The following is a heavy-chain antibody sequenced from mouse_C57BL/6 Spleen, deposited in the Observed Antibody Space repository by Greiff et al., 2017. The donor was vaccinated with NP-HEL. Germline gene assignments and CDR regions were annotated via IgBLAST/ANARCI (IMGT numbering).Heavy chain of an antibody. V-gene: IGHV5-4*01. CDR1: GFTFSSYA. D-gene: IGHD1-1*01. CDR3: AREGITTVPFAY. CDR2: ISDGGSYT. Sequence: EVQVVESGGGLVKPGGSLKLSCAASGFTFSSYAMSWVRQTPEKRLEWVATISDGGSYTYYPDNVKGRFTISRDNAKNNLYLQMSHLKSEDTAMYYCAREGITTVPFAYWGQGTLVTVSA. J-gene: IGHJ3*01.